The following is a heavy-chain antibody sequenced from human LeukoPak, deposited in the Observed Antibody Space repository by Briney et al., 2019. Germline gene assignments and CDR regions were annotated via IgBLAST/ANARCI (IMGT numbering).Heavy chain of an antibody. CDR2: IYYSGST. CDR3: ARGSGSYLSG. CDR1: GGSISSYY. V-gene: IGHV4-59*01. D-gene: IGHD1-26*01. Sequence: SETLSLTCTASGGSISSYYWSWIRQPPGKGLEWIGYIYYSGSTNYNPSLKSRVTISVDTSKNQFPLKLSSVTAADTAVYYCARGSGSYLSGWGQGTLVTVSS. J-gene: IGHJ4*02.